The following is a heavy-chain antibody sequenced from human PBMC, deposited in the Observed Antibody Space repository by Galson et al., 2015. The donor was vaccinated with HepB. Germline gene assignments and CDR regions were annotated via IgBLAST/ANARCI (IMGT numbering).Heavy chain of an antibody. J-gene: IGHJ4*02. CDR3: ARHDIVVVPAAHIGYYFDY. CDR1: GGSISSSSYY. CDR2: IYYSGST. Sequence: SETLSLTCTVSGGSISSSSYYWGWIRQPPGKGLEWIGSIYYSGSTYYNPSLKSRVTISVDTSKNQFSLKLSSVTAADTAVYYCARHDIVVVPAAHIGYYFDYWGQGTLVTVSS. V-gene: IGHV4-39*01. D-gene: IGHD2-2*01.